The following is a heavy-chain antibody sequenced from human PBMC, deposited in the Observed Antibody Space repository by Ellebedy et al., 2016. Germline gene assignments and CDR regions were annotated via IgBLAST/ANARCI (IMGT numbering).Heavy chain of an antibody. V-gene: IGHV4-59*08. CDR3: ARSSGWYFDY. CDR1: GGSISSYY. CDR2: IYYSGST. Sequence: SETLSLTCTVSGGSISSYYWSWIRQPPGKGLEWIGYIYYSGSTNYNPSLKSRVTISVDTSKNQFSLKLSSVTAADTAVYYCARSSGWYFDYWGQGTLVTVSS. J-gene: IGHJ4*02. D-gene: IGHD6-19*01.